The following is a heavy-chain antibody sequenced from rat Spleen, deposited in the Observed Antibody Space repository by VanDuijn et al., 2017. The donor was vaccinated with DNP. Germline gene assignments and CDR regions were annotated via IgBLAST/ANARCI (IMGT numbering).Heavy chain of an antibody. J-gene: IGHJ1*01. V-gene: IGHV5-22*01. CDR3: ARQGIYYYSYWYFDF. CDR2: ISYEGSST. Sequence: EVHLVESGGGVVQPGNSLKLSCVASGFTFSDSAMAWVRQSPKKGLEWVASISYEGSSTYYGDSVKGRFTISRDNAKSTLYLQMNSLRSEDTATYYCARQGIYYYSYWYFDFWGPGTMVTVSS. D-gene: IGHD1-1*01. CDR1: GFTFSDSA.